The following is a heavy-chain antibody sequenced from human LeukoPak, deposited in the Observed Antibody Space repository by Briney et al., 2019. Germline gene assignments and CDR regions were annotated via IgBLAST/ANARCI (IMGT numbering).Heavy chain of an antibody. CDR3: AKDYDY. V-gene: IGHV3-33*06. CDR1: GFNFRKYG. Sequence: GFLRLFCCASGFNFRKYGNHWVRQGPGKGLEWVAVIWYDGSDKRYADSVKGRFTISRDNSKNTLYLQMNSLRAEDTAVYYCAKDYDYWGQGTRVTVSS. CDR2: IWYDGSDK. J-gene: IGHJ4*02.